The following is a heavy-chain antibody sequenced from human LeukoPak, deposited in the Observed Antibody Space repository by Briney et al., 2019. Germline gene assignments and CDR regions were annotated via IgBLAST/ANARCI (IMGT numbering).Heavy chain of an antibody. D-gene: IGHD3-10*01. Sequence: GGSLRLSCAASGFTFSSSGVNWVRQAPGKGLEWISYISPSSTTIYYADSVKGRFTISRDNAKNSLYLHMNSLRAEDTGVYYCARDRGSGSYYLDYWGQGSLVTVSS. CDR3: ARDRGSGSYYLDY. V-gene: IGHV3-48*01. CDR2: ISPSSTTI. J-gene: IGHJ4*02. CDR1: GFTFSSSG.